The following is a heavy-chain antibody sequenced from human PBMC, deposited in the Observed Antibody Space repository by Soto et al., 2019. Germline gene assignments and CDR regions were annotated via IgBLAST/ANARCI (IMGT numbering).Heavy chain of an antibody. D-gene: IGHD6-6*01. Sequence: ASVKVSCKASGFSFTGYYIHWLRQAPGQGLEWMVWINAHSGGTEYAQKFQGRVTLTRDTSIATAYLTLTSQTSDDTALYYCAKDLTRQLAYWLDPWGQGTHVTVSA. J-gene: IGHJ5*02. CDR1: GFSFTGYY. CDR3: AKDLTRQLAYWLDP. CDR2: INAHSGGT. V-gene: IGHV1-2*02.